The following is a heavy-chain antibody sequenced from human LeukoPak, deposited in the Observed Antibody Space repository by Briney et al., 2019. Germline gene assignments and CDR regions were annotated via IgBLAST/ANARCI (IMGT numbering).Heavy chain of an antibody. V-gene: IGHV3-11*04. Sequence: GGSLRLSCAASGFPFSNFYMSWIPKAPGKGLEWVSYIISSGNTIYHGVSVKGRFTIHRDNAKNSLYLQMDSLRAEDTAVYYCARDLGVTTSAIYWYFYLWVRGTMVSVCS. J-gene: IGHJ2*01. CDR3: ARDLGVTTSAIYWYFYL. CDR2: IISSGNTI. CDR1: GFPFSNFY. D-gene: IGHD4-17*01.